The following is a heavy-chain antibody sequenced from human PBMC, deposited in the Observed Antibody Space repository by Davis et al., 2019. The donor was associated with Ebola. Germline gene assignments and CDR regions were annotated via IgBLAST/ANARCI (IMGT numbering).Heavy chain of an antibody. CDR3: ARREDYYYYGMDV. V-gene: IGHV1-18*01. CDR1: GYTFNNYA. Sequence: ASVKVSCKASGYTFNNYAVSWVRQAPGQGLEWMGWISAYNGNTNYAQILQGRVTMTTDTSTGTAYMELRSLRSDDTAVYYCARREDYYYYGMDVWGKGTTVTVSS. D-gene: IGHD5-24*01. CDR2: ISAYNGNT. J-gene: IGHJ6*04.